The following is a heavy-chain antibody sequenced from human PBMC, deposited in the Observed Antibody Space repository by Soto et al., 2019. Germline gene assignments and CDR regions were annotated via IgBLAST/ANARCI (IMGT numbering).Heavy chain of an antibody. CDR3: ARGANEDTYYFDY. Sequence: ASVKVSFKASGYPFTSYAMHLVRQAPGQRLEWMGWSNAGNGNTKYSQEFQGRVTITRDTSASTAYMELSSLRSEDMAVYYCARGANEDTYYFDYWGQGTMVTVSS. CDR1: GYPFTSYA. D-gene: IGHD2-8*01. V-gene: IGHV1-3*02. CDR2: SNAGNGNT. J-gene: IGHJ4*02.